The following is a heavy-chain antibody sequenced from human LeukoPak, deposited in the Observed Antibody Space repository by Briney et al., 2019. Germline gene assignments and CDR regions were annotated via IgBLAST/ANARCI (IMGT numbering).Heavy chain of an antibody. J-gene: IGHJ5*02. V-gene: IGHV4-59*01. CDR2: IYYSGST. CDR3: ARGGYYGSGNDFRFDP. D-gene: IGHD3-10*01. CDR1: GGPISSYY. Sequence: PETLSLTCTVSGGPISSYYWSWIRQPPGKGLEWIGYIYYSGSTNYKPSLKSRVTISVDTSKNQFSLKLSSVTAADTAVYYCARGGYYGSGNDFRFDPWGQGTLVTVSS.